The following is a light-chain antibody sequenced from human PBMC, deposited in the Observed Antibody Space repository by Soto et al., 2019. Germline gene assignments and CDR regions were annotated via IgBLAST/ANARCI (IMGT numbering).Light chain of an antibody. CDR1: SIDVGGYNY. V-gene: IGLV2-8*01. Sequence: QSVLTQPPSASGSPGQSVTISCTGTSIDVGGYNYVSWYQQHPGKAPKLMIYEVSKRPSGVPDRFSGSKSGNTASLTVSGLQAGDEADYYCSSYAGSHVVFGGGTKVTVL. CDR3: SSYAGSHVV. J-gene: IGLJ2*01. CDR2: EVS.